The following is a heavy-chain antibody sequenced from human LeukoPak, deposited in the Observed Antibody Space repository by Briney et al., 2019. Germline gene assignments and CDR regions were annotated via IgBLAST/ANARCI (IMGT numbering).Heavy chain of an antibody. CDR3: ARETRVPDYGKLGYYYMDV. V-gene: IGHV3-48*01. CDR2: ISSRGTTM. Sequence: GGSLRLSCAASGFTFSSYDMNWVRQAPGKGPEWVSYISSRGTTMYYADSVKGRFTISRDNAKKSLDLQMNSLRAEDTAVYYCARETRVPDYGKLGYYYMDVWGKGTTVAISS. J-gene: IGHJ6*03. CDR1: GFTFSSYD. D-gene: IGHD4-17*01.